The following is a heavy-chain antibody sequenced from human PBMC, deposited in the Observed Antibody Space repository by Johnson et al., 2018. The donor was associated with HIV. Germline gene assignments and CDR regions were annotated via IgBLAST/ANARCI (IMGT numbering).Heavy chain of an antibody. CDR2: ISYDGSNK. V-gene: IGHV3-30-3*01. CDR3: ARCMIVVVITDAFDI. Sequence: QEQLVESGGGLVKAGGSLRLSCAASGFIFNDYYMSWIRQAPGKGLEWVAVISYDGSNKYYADSVKGRFTISRDNSKNTLYLQMNSLRAEDTAVYYCARCMIVVVITDAFDIWGQGTMVTVSS. D-gene: IGHD3-22*01. J-gene: IGHJ3*02. CDR1: GFIFNDYY.